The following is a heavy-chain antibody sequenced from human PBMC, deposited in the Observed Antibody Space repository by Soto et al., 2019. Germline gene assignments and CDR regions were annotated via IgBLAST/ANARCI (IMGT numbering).Heavy chain of an antibody. CDR3: ARVFPDYDFWSGYLDRYYYYYGMDV. Sequence: GESLKISCKGSGYSFTSYWIGWVRQMPGKGLEWMGIIYPGDSDTRYSPSFQGQVTISADKSISTAYLQWSSLKASDTAMYYCARVFPDYDFWSGYLDRYYYYYGMDVWGQGTTVTVSS. D-gene: IGHD3-3*01. J-gene: IGHJ6*02. V-gene: IGHV5-51*01. CDR2: IYPGDSDT. CDR1: GYSFTSYW.